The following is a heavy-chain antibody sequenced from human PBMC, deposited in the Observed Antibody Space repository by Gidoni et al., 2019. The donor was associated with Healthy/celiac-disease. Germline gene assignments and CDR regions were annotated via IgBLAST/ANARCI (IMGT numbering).Heavy chain of an antibody. CDR1: GFPFSSYA. V-gene: IGHV3-23*01. Sequence: EVKPLESGGGLVQPGGSLRLYCAASGFPFSSYAMSWVRQAPGKGLEWVSAISGSGGSTYYADSVKGRFTSSRDNSKNTLYLQMNSLRAEDTAVYYCAKAYSGYDHFDYWGQGTLVTVSS. CDR2: ISGSGGST. D-gene: IGHD5-12*01. J-gene: IGHJ4*02. CDR3: AKAYSGYDHFDY.